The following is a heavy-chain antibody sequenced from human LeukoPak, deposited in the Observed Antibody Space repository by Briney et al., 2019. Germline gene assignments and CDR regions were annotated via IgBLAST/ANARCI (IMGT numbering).Heavy chain of an antibody. CDR3: AREVGIATTRDAFDI. CDR1: GFSISSGYY. CDR2: FYHSGNT. Sequence: SETLSLTCAVSGFSISSGYYWGWIRQPPGKGLEWIGSFYHSGNTYYNPSLKSRVTISVDTSKNHFSLKLSSVTASDTAVYYCAREVGIATTRDAFDIWGQGTMVTVSS. J-gene: IGHJ3*02. V-gene: IGHV4-38-2*02. D-gene: IGHD1-1*01.